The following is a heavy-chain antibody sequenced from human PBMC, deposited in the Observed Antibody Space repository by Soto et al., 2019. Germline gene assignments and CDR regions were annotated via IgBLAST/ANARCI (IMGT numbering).Heavy chain of an antibody. Sequence: QVQLQESGPGLVKPSETLSLTCTVSGGSISSYYWSWIRQPPGKGLEWIGYIYYSGSTNYNPSLKSRFPISVDPAKNQFSLKLSSVTAADTAVYYCARYWAVRGVVVPAAMDYYYGMDVWGQGTTVTVSS. CDR1: GGSISSYY. CDR2: IYYSGST. D-gene: IGHD2-2*01. CDR3: ARYWAVRGVVVPAAMDYYYGMDV. J-gene: IGHJ6*02. V-gene: IGHV4-59*08.